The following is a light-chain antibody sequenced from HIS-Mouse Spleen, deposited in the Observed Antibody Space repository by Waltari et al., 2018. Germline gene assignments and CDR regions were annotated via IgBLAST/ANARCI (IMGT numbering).Light chain of an antibody. CDR3: QQYNSYSQEGT. V-gene: IGKV1-5*03. CDR2: KAS. CDR1: QSISSW. Sequence: DIQMTQSPSTLSASVGDRVTITCRASQSISSWLAWYQQKPGKAPKLLIYKASSFESGVPSRFSGSGSGTEFTLTISSLQPDDFATYYCQQYNSYSQEGTFGPGTKVDIK. J-gene: IGKJ3*01.